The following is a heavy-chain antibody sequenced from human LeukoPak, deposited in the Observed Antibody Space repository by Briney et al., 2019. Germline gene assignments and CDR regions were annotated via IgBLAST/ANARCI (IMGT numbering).Heavy chain of an antibody. V-gene: IGHV4-39*01. CDR2: IYYSGST. CDR1: GGSIRSSSYY. D-gene: IGHD3-16*01. Sequence: SETLSLTCTVSGGSIRSSSYYWGWIRQPPEKGLEWIGSIYYSGSTYYNPSLKSRVTMSVDKSKNQFSLKLSSVTAADTAVYYCARQTGDLWFDPWGQGTPVTVSS. CDR3: ARQTGDLWFDP. J-gene: IGHJ5*02.